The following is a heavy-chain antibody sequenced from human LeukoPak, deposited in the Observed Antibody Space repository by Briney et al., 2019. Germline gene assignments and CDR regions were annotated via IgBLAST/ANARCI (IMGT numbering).Heavy chain of an antibody. Sequence: PSETLSLTCAVYGGSFSGYYWSWIRQPPGKGLEWIGEINHSGSTNYNPSLKSRVTISVDKSKNQFSLKLSSVTAADTAVYYCASIRGFYDFWSGYQNYYYYGMDVWGQGTTVTVSS. CDR1: GGSFSGYY. CDR2: INHSGST. CDR3: ASIRGFYDFWSGYQNYYYYGMDV. D-gene: IGHD3-3*01. J-gene: IGHJ6*02. V-gene: IGHV4-34*01.